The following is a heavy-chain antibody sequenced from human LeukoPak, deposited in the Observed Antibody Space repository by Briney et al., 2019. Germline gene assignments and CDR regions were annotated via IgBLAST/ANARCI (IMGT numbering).Heavy chain of an antibody. D-gene: IGHD6-13*01. CDR3: ATPLTSKWSSSWYSGHFDY. J-gene: IGHJ4*02. CDR2: ISADGRDK. V-gene: IGHV3-30*04. CDR1: GFSFSDYA. Sequence: GGSLRLSCVASGFSFSDYAMHWVRQAPGKGLEWVAVISADGRDKYYIDSVRGRFTISRDNSKTTVFLQMNSLEVEDTAVYYCATPLTSKWSSSWYSGHFDYWGQGALVTVPS.